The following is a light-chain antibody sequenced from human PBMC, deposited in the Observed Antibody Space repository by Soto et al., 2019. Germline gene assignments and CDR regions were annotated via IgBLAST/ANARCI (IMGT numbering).Light chain of an antibody. J-gene: IGLJ1*01. CDR2: EVS. CDR1: SSDVANYDY. CDR3: TSYTSDNTHV. Sequence: QSVLTQPASVSGSPGQSITISCTGSSSDVANYDYLSWYQHHPGKAPKLMIYEVSNRPSGVSNRFSGSKSGNTASLTISGLQAEDEADYYCTSYTSDNTHVFGTGTKVTVL. V-gene: IGLV2-14*01.